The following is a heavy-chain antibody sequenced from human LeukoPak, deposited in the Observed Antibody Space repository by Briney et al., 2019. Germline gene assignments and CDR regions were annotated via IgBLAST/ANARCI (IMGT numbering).Heavy chain of an antibody. CDR1: GYTFTSYG. V-gene: IGHV1-18*01. Sequence: ASVKVSCKASGYTFTSYGISWVRQAPGRGLEWMGWISAYNGNTNYAQKLQGRVTMTTDTSTSTAYMELRSLRSDDTAVYYCARDLSRYDFWSGPIDYGMGVWGQGTTVTVSS. J-gene: IGHJ6*02. CDR3: ARDLSRYDFWSGPIDYGMGV. CDR2: ISAYNGNT. D-gene: IGHD3-3*01.